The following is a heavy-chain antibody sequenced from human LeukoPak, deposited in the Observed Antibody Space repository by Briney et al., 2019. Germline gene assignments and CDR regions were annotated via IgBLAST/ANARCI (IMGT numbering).Heavy chain of an antibody. CDR1: GFTFSSYA. D-gene: IGHD4-17*01. CDR2: ISDGGGTT. CDR3: AKSYGDYLGYFDS. J-gene: IGHJ4*02. V-gene: IGHV3-23*01. Sequence: GGSLRLSCAASGFTFSSYAMSWVRQAPGKGLEWVSGISDGGGTTNYADAVKGRFTISRDKSTNTLFLQMNSLRAEDTAVYYCAKSYGDYLGYFDSWGQGTLVTVSS.